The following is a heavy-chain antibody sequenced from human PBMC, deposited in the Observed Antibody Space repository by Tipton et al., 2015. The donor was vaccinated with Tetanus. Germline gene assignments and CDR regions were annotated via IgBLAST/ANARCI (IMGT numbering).Heavy chain of an antibody. D-gene: IGHD2-21*02. CDR1: GFTFTSYY. Sequence: QVQLVQSGAEVKKPGASVKVSCKASGFTFTSYYMHWVRQAPGQGLEWMGIINPSGGSTSYAQKFQGRVTMTRDTSTSTVYMGLSSLRSEDTAVYYCARAVGEQERGDWRGLDAFEIWGQGTVVTVSS. CDR3: ARAVGEQERGDWRGLDAFEI. J-gene: IGHJ3*02. V-gene: IGHV1-46*01. CDR2: INPSGGST.